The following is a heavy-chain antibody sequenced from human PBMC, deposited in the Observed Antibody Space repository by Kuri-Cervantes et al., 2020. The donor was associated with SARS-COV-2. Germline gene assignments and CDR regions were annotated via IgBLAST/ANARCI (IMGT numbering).Heavy chain of an antibody. V-gene: IGHV4-34*01. CDR2: IYHSGST. J-gene: IGHJ5*02. CDR3: ARVGVVVLMVYAIRGWFDP. Sequence: SETLSLTCAVYGGSFSGYYWSWIRQPPGKGLEWIGEIYHSGSTNYNPSLKSRVTISVDKSKNQFSLKLSSVTAADTAVYYCARVGVVVLMVYAIRGWFDPWGQGTLVTVSS. D-gene: IGHD2-8*01. CDR1: GGSFSGYY.